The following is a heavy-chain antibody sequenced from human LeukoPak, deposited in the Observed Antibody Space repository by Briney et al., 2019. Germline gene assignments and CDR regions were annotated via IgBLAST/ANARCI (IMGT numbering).Heavy chain of an antibody. V-gene: IGHV3-43D*04. J-gene: IGHJ4*02. D-gene: IGHD3-22*01. CDR3: AKVRSYDNNGYYDY. Sequence: QTGGSLRLSCAASGFTFDDYAMHWVRQAPGKGLEWVFLISWDGGSTYYADSVKGRFTISRDNSKNSLYLQMNSLRAEDTALYSCAKVRSYDNNGYYDYWGQGTLVTVSS. CDR2: ISWDGGST. CDR1: GFTFDDYA.